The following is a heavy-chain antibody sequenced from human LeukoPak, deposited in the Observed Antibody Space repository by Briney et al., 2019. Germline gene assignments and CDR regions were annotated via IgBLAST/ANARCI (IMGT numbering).Heavy chain of an antibody. D-gene: IGHD5-18*01. CDR1: GFTFNNYA. Sequence: GGSLRLSCAASGFTFNNYAMTWVRQAPGKGLEWVSAISGSGGTTLYADSVKGRFTISRDNSKSPLYLQMNSLRAEDTAVYYCAKDQAIQLWLKYFQHWGQGTLVTVSS. V-gene: IGHV3-23*01. J-gene: IGHJ1*01. CDR2: ISGSGGTT. CDR3: AKDQAIQLWLKYFQH.